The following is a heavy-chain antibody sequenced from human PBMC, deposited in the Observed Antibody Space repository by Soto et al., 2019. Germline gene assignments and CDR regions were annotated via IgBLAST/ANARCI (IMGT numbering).Heavy chain of an antibody. Sequence: GASVKVSCKASGGTFSSYAISWVRQAPGQGLEWMGGIIPIFGTANYAQKFQGRVTITADESTSTAYMELSSLRSEDTAVYYCATQEDIVVVPAAIPSPGWDYYYYGMDVWGQGTTVTVSS. J-gene: IGHJ6*02. V-gene: IGHV1-69*13. CDR3: ATQEDIVVVPAAIPSPGWDYYYYGMDV. CDR1: GGTFSSYA. CDR2: IIPIFGTA. D-gene: IGHD2-2*01.